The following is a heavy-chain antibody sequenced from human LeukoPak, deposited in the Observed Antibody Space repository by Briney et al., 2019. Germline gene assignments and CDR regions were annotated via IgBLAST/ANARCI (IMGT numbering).Heavy chain of an antibody. CDR1: GFSFSTYW. D-gene: IGHD1-14*01. CDR3: GRDSFETDIDY. V-gene: IGHV3-7*01. Sequence: GGSLRLSCAASGFSFSTYWMSWVRQAPGKGLEWVANIKEDGSETYYVDSLRGRFTISSDNVKNSLYLQINSLRAEDTAVYYCGRDSFETDIDYWGQGTLVTVSS. CDR2: IKEDGSET. J-gene: IGHJ4*02.